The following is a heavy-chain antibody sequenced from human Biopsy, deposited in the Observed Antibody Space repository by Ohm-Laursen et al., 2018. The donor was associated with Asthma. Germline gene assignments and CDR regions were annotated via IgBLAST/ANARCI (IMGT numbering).Heavy chain of an antibody. J-gene: IGHJ2*01. CDR2: IYYSGRT. D-gene: IGHD6-6*01. CDR1: GGSMSSSSYY. Sequence: SQTLSLTCTVSGGSMSSSSYYWGWIRQSPGKGLDWIGSIYYSGRTYYNPSLESRVTISADTSKNHFSLKVTSVTAADTAVYYCARAVSSSSYWYFDLWGRGDLVTVSS. V-gene: IGHV4-39*02. CDR3: ARAVSSSSYWYFDL.